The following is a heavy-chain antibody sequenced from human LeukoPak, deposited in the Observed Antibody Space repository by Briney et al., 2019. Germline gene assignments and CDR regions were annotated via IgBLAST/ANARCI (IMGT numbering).Heavy chain of an antibody. V-gene: IGHV1-69*13. CDR2: IIPIFGTA. D-gene: IGHD6-19*01. Sequence: ASVKVSCKASGGTFSSYAISWVRQAPGQGLEWMGGIIPIFGTANYAQKFQGRVTITADESTSTAYMELSSLRSEDTAVYYCARSNVGWLSVDVWGKGTTVTISS. CDR1: GGTFSSYA. J-gene: IGHJ6*04. CDR3: ARSNVGWLSVDV.